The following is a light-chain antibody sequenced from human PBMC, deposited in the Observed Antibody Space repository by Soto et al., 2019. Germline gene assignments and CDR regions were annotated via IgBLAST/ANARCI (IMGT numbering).Light chain of an antibody. J-gene: IGKJ1*01. V-gene: IGKV3-20*01. CDR3: LQSDSSPWT. CDR1: QSVSSSY. Sequence: EIVLTQSPGTLSFSPGERATLSCSASQSVSSSYLAWFQQKRGQTPRLLIYGESSRATGVPDRFSGSGSGTDCNLTISRLEPEDFAVYYCLQSDSSPWTFGQGTKVEL. CDR2: GES.